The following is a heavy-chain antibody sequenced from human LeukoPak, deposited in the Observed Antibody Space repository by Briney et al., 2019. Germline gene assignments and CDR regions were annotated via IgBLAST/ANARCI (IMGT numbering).Heavy chain of an antibody. Sequence: PGGSLRLSCVVSGFTFSSYSMNWVRQAPGKGLEWVSYISSSADSTHYAGSVKGRFFISRDNAKDSLYLQMNSLRADDTAVYYCARVRGAGLQYYYMDVWGKGTTVTVSS. CDR3: ARVRGAGLQYYYMDV. D-gene: IGHD1-26*01. CDR1: GFTFSSYS. V-gene: IGHV3-48*01. J-gene: IGHJ6*03. CDR2: ISSSADST.